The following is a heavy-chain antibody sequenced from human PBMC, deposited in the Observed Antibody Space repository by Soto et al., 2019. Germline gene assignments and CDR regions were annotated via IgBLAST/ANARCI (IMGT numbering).Heavy chain of an antibody. CDR2: IYYSGST. D-gene: IGHD6-19*01. CDR3: ARHRPRAAVAGNWFDP. Sequence: SETLSLTCTVSGGSISSSSYYWGWIRQPPGKGLEWIGSIYYSGSTYYNPSLKSRVTISVDTSKNQFSLKLSSVTAADTAVYYCARHRPRAAVAGNWFDPWGQGTLVTVS. V-gene: IGHV4-39*01. CDR1: GGSISSSSYY. J-gene: IGHJ5*02.